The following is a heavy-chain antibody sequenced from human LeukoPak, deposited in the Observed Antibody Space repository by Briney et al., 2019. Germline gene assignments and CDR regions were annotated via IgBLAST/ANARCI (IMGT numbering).Heavy chain of an antibody. D-gene: IGHD6-19*01. CDR1: GFTFSGYI. CDR3: ARDQWLDY. Sequence: GGSLRLSCAASGFTFSGYIMNWVRQAPGKGLEWVSFIGTSGNTIYYADSVKGRFTVSRDNAKNSLYLQMNSLRAEDTAVYYCARDQWLDYWGQGTLVTVSS. J-gene: IGHJ4*02. CDR2: IGTSGNTI. V-gene: IGHV3-48*01.